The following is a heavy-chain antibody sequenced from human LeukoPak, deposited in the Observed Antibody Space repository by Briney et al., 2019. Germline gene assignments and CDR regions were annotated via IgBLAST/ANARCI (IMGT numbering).Heavy chain of an antibody. Sequence: GESLKISFQGSEYIFTTYWIDWVRPMPGKGLEWMGSIYPGDSDTRYSPSFQGQVTISADKSISTAYLQWSSLKASDSAMYYCARCGTIGTGGDYWGQGTLVTVSS. CDR2: IYPGDSDT. D-gene: IGHD1-1*01. CDR3: ARCGTIGTGGDY. J-gene: IGHJ4*02. V-gene: IGHV5-51*01. CDR1: EYIFTTYW.